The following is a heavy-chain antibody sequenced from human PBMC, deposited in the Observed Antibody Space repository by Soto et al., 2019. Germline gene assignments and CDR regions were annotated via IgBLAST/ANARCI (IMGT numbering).Heavy chain of an antibody. CDR1: GYSFTSYW. J-gene: IGHJ6*02. V-gene: IGHV5-10-1*01. Sequence: GESLKISCKGSGYSFTSYWISWVRQMPGKGLEWMGRIDPSDSYTNYSPSFQGHVTISADKSISTAYLQWSSLKASDTAMYYCARLRKRIAAAGTAGMDVWGQGTTVTVSS. CDR2: IDPSDSYT. CDR3: ARLRKRIAAAGTAGMDV. D-gene: IGHD6-13*01.